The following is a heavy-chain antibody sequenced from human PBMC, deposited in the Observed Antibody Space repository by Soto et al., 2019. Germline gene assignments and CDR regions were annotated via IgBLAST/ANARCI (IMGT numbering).Heavy chain of an antibody. CDR3: VRGDVFDI. D-gene: IGHD3-16*01. Sequence: QVQLQESSPGLVKPSETLSLICTVSNGSINGYYWSWVRQSAGKGLEWIGRIYSSGNANYNPSLYSRVTMSIDTSQNHFSLKVTSVTAADTAMYYCVRGDVFDIWGRGTMVTVSS. V-gene: IGHV4-4*07. CDR1: NGSINGYY. CDR2: IYSSGNA. J-gene: IGHJ3*02.